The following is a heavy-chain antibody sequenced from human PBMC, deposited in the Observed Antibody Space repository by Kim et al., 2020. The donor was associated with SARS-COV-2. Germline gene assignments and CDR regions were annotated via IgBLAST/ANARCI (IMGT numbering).Heavy chain of an antibody. J-gene: IGHJ5*02. Sequence: RILYNTSPKSRVTLSGDTSKNQFTLHLTSVTAADTAVYYCVREGDTNWFDPWGPGILVTVSS. CDR3: VREGDTNWFDP. CDR2: RI. V-gene: IGHV4-30-2*04. D-gene: IGHD3-16*01.